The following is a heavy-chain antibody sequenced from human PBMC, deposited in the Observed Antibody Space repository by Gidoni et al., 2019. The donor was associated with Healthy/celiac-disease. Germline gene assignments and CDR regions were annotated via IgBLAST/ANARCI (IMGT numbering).Heavy chain of an antibody. Sequence: QVQLQESGPGLVKPSETLSLTCTVSGGSISSYYWSWIRQPPGKGLEWIGYIYYSGSTNYNPSLKSRVTISVDTSKNQFSLKLSSVTAADTAVYYCARARGVVGATSDWFDPWGQGTLVTVSS. CDR3: ARARGVVGATSDWFDP. D-gene: IGHD1-26*01. CDR1: GGSISSYY. J-gene: IGHJ5*02. V-gene: IGHV4-59*01. CDR2: IYYSGST.